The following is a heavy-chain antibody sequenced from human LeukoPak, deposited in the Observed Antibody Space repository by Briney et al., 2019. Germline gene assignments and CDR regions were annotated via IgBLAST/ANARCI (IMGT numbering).Heavy chain of an antibody. CDR1: GFTFDDSA. Sequence: GGSLRLSRAASGFTFDDSAMHWVRQTPGKGLEWVSLISGDGGRTYYADSMKGRFTISRDNSKNSLYLQMNSLRTEDTAVYYCAKDGAYRSGWYSGFDYWGQGTLVTVSS. D-gene: IGHD6-19*01. V-gene: IGHV3-43*02. J-gene: IGHJ4*02. CDR3: AKDGAYRSGWYSGFDY. CDR2: ISGDGGRT.